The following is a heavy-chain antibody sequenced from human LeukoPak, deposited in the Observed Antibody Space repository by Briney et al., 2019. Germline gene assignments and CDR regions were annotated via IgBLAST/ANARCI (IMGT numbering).Heavy chain of an antibody. V-gene: IGHV3-21*01. CDR1: GFTSSSYS. J-gene: IGHJ5*02. CDR3: ARAPAHYDGTP. CDR2: ISSSSSYI. Sequence: GGSLRLSCAASGFTSSSYSMNWVRQAPGKGLEWVSSISSSSSYIYYADSVKGRFTISRDNAKNSLYLQINSLRAEDTAVYYCARAPAHYDGTPWGQGTLVTVSS. D-gene: IGHD3-22*01.